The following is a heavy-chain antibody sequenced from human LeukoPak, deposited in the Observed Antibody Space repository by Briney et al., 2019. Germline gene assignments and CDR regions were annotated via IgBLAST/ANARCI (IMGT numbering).Heavy chain of an antibody. V-gene: IGHV3-74*01. D-gene: IGHD3-10*01. Sequence: TGGSLRLSCAASGFTFSSYWMHWVRQAPGKGLVWVSRINSDGSSTSYADSVKGRFTISRDNAKNTLYLQMNSLRAEDTAVYYCARDKGLWFGELVNGFDYWGQGTLVTVSS. CDR1: GFTFSSYW. J-gene: IGHJ4*02. CDR2: INSDGSST. CDR3: ARDKGLWFGELVNGFDY.